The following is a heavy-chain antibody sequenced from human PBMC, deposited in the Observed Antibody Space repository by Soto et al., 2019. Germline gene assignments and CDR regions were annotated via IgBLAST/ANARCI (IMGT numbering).Heavy chain of an antibody. Sequence: EVQLVESGGGLVKPGGSLRLSCAASGFTFSSYSMNWVRQAPGKGLEWVSSISSSSSYIYYADSVKGRFTISRDNAKNSLYLQMNSLRAEDTAVYYCARDSNLRAFDIWGQGQWSPSLQ. J-gene: IGHJ3*02. V-gene: IGHV3-21*01. CDR2: ISSSSSYI. D-gene: IGHD4-4*01. CDR1: GFTFSSYS. CDR3: ARDSNLRAFDI.